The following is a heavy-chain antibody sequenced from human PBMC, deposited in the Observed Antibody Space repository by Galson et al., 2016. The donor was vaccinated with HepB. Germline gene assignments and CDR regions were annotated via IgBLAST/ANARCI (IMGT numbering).Heavy chain of an antibody. CDR1: GSTFISYG. V-gene: IGHV3-30*18. Sequence: SLRLSCAASGSTFISYGMHWVRQAPGKGLEWVAVISYDGSDKYYADSVRGRFTISRDHSKNTLYLQMNSLRPDDTAVYYCAKDKKFLAEAITMVRGVDYYYGMDVWGQGTTVTVSS. CDR2: ISYDGSDK. J-gene: IGHJ6*02. D-gene: IGHD3-10*01. CDR3: AKDKKFLAEAITMVRGVDYYYGMDV.